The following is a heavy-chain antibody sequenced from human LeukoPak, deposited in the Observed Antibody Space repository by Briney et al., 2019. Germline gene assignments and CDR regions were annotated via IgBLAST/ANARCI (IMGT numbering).Heavy chain of an antibody. V-gene: IGHV3-33*01. CDR2: IWYDGSNK. CDR3: ARERIAVRGFDP. CDR1: GFTFSSYG. D-gene: IGHD6-19*01. J-gene: IGHJ5*02. Sequence: GGSLRLSCAASGFTFSSYGMHWVRQAPGKGLEWVAVIWYDGSNKYYADSVKGRLTISRDNSKNTLYLQMNSLRAEDTAVYYCARERIAVRGFDPWGQGTLVTVSS.